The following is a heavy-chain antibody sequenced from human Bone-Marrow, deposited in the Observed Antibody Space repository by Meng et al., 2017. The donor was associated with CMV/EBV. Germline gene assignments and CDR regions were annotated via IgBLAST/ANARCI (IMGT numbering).Heavy chain of an antibody. J-gene: IGHJ5*02. CDR2: INPNSGGT. D-gene: IGHD1-26*01. Sequence: ASVKVSCKASGYTFIDYYIHWVRQAPGQGLEWMGWINPNSGGTNYAQKFQGRVTMTRDTSISTAYMELSRLRSDDTAVYYCAREGGSGSYGLNWFDPWGQGTLVTVSS. V-gene: IGHV1-2*02. CDR1: GYTFIDYY. CDR3: AREGGSGSYGLNWFDP.